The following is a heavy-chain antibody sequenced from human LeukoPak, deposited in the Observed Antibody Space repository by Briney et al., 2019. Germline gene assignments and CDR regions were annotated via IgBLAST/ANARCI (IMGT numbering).Heavy chain of an antibody. CDR3: ARSRAYDYHFDN. D-gene: IGHD5-12*01. V-gene: IGHV4-59*01. J-gene: IGHJ4*02. Sequence: SEALSLTCTVSGVSISSYYWSWIRQSPGKGLEWIGYIFYSGSTNYNPSLKSRVTISVDTSKNQFSLKLTSVTAADTAVYYCARSRAYDYHFDNWGQGTLVTVSS. CDR1: GVSISSYY. CDR2: IFYSGST.